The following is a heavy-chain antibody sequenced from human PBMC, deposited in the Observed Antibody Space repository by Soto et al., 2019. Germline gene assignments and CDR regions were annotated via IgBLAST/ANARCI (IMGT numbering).Heavy chain of an antibody. Sequence: PGESLRLSCAASGFIFSDYYMDWVRQAPGKGLEWVGRTRNKANSYTTEYAASVRGRFTISRDDSKNSLYLQMNSLKTADTAVYYCVNSSGHYWYFHYLACWGQSTLVTVSS. J-gene: IGHJ4*02. CDR1: GFIFSDYY. V-gene: IGHV3-72*01. CDR2: TRNKANSYTT. D-gene: IGHD2-8*02. CDR3: VNSSGHYWYFHYLAC.